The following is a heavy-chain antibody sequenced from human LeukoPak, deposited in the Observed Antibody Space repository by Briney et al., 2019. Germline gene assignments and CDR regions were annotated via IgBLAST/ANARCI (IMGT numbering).Heavy chain of an antibody. CDR2: ISWNSGSI. J-gene: IGHJ4*02. CDR1: GFTFDDYA. V-gene: IGHV3-9*01. Sequence: GGSLRLSCAASGFTFDDYAMHWVRQAPGKGLEWVSGISWNSGSIGYADSVKGRFTLSRDNAKNSLYLQMNSLRAEDTALYYCAKGLAGDYDQGYFDYWGQGTLVTVSS. D-gene: IGHD4-17*01. CDR3: AKGLAGDYDQGYFDY.